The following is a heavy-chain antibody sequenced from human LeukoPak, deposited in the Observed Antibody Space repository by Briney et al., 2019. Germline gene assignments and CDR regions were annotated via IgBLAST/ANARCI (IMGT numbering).Heavy chain of an antibody. CDR2: IYPGDSDT. D-gene: IGHD4-23*01. Sequence: GESLKISCKASGYSFPNYWIGWVRQMPGKGLEWVGIIYPGDSDTRYSPSFQGLVTISADKSISTAYLQWSSLKASDTAMYYCARWGGNNFDYWGQGTLVTVSS. CDR3: ARWGGNNFDY. V-gene: IGHV5-51*01. CDR1: GYSFPNYW. J-gene: IGHJ4*02.